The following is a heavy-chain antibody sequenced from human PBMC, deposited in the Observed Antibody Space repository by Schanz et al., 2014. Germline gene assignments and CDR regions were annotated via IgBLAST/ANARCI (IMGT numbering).Heavy chain of an antibody. CDR1: GFTFSIYG. Sequence: EVQLVESGGGLVKPGGSLRLSCAASGFTFSIYGMSWVRQAPGKGLEWVSRMIGSGSSVFYADSVKGRFTISRDNLKNTVYLQMNSLRAGDTAFYHCARGSSASLSRVWFDLWGQGTLVTVAS. CDR3: ARGSSASLSRVWFDL. D-gene: IGHD6-6*01. V-gene: IGHV3-23*04. CDR2: MIGSGSSV. J-gene: IGHJ5*02.